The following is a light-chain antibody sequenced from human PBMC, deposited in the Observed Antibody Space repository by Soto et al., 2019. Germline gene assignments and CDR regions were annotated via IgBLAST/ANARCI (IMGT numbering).Light chain of an antibody. J-gene: IGLJ2*01. CDR1: SSDVGNYNR. Sequence: QSALTQPPSVSGSPGQSVTISCTGTSSDVGNYNRVSWYQQPPGTAPKLMIYEVSNRPSGVPDRFSGSKSGNTASLTISGLQAEDEADYYCSPYTSSSTYVVFGGGTKLTVL. CDR3: SPYTSSSTYVV. CDR2: EVS. V-gene: IGLV2-18*02.